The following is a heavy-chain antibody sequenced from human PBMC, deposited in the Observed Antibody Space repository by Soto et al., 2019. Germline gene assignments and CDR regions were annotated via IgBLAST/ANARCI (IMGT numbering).Heavy chain of an antibody. D-gene: IGHD1-26*01. CDR3: ARGVGSELLQQDPDYYGMDV. CDR2: INPNSGGT. Sequence: ASVKVSCKASGYTFTGYYMHWVRQAPGQGLEWMGWINPNSGGTNYAQKFQGWVTMTRDTSISTAYMELSRLRSDDTAVYYCARGVGSELLQQDPDYYGMDVWGQGTTVTVSS. J-gene: IGHJ6*02. V-gene: IGHV1-2*04. CDR1: GYTFTGYY.